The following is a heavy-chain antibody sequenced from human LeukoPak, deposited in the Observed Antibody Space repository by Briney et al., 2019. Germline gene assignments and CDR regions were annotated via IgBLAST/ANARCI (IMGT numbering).Heavy chain of an antibody. J-gene: IGHJ5*02. Sequence: SVKVSCKASGGTFSSYAISWVRQAPGQGLEWMGGIIPIFGTANYAQKFQGRVTITADESTSTAYMELSSLRSEDTAVYYCARGRGVLLWFGELLQTPNNWFDPWGQGTLVTVSS. CDR3: ARGRGVLLWFGELLQTPNNWFDP. V-gene: IGHV1-69*01. CDR1: GGTFSSYA. CDR2: IIPIFGTA. D-gene: IGHD3-10*01.